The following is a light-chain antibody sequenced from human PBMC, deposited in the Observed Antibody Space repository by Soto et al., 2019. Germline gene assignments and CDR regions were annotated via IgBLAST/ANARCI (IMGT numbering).Light chain of an antibody. Sequence: DIKMTQSPSTLSASVGDRVTITCRASQNINNWLVWYQQKPGKAPKVLIYKASSLESGVPSRFSGSGSGTEFTLTISSLHPDDFATYYCQQYETYWSFGQGTKVEIK. J-gene: IGKJ1*01. CDR1: QNINNW. V-gene: IGKV1-5*03. CDR2: KAS. CDR3: QQYETYWS.